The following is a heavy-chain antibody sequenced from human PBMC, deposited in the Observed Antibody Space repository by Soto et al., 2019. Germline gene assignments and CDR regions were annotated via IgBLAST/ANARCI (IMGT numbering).Heavy chain of an antibody. V-gene: IGHV1-69*13. CDR3: ARDPKYYYDSSGYYARPSGAFDI. CDR1: GGTFSSYA. J-gene: IGHJ3*02. Sequence: SVKVSCKASGGTFSSYAISWVRQAPGQGLEWMGGIIPIFGTANYAQKFQGRVTITADESTSTAYMELSSLRSEDTAVYYCARDPKYYYDSSGYYARPSGAFDIWGQGTMVTVSS. D-gene: IGHD3-22*01. CDR2: IIPIFGTA.